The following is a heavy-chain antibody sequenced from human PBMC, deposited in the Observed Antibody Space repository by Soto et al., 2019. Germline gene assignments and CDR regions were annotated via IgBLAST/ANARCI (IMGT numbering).Heavy chain of an antibody. V-gene: IGHV4-59*08. CDR3: ARHPTVTEYYFDY. CDR1: GGSISSYY. J-gene: IGHJ4*02. CDR2: IYYSGRT. Sequence: QVHLQESGPGLVKPSETLSLTCTVSGGSISSYYWSWIRQPPGKGLEWIGYIYYSGRTNYNPSLKSQVTISVDTSKNPFSLKLTSVTAADTAVYYCARHPTVTEYYFDYWGQGTLVTVSS. D-gene: IGHD4-17*01.